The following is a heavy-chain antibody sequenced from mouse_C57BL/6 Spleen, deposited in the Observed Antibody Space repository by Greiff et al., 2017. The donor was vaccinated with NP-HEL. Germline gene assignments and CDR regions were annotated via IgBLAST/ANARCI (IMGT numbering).Heavy chain of an antibody. Sequence: QVQLQQSGAELVRPGASVTLSCKASGYTFTDYEMHWVKQTPVHGLEWIGAIDPETGGTAYNQKFKGKAILTADKSSSTAYMELRSLTSEDSAVYYCTRRGELGHFDYWGKGTTLTVSS. CDR2: IDPETGGT. D-gene: IGHD4-1*01. V-gene: IGHV1-15*01. J-gene: IGHJ2*01. CDR1: GYTFTDYE. CDR3: TRRGELGHFDY.